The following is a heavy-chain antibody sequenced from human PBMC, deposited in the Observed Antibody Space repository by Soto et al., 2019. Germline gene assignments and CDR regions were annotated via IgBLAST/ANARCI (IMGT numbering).Heavy chain of an antibody. D-gene: IGHD3-10*01. Sequence: QITWKDSGPTLVQPTQTLTLSCTFSGFLLSTSGVGVGWIRQPPGKALEWLALIYWDDVKRYSPSLKSSLIITKDTSKKQVVHTMTNMDPVDTATYYFTHIRSFGIVEGWGQGTMLTVSS. V-gene: IGHV2-5*02. J-gene: IGHJ3*01. CDR3: THIRSFGIVEG. CDR2: IYWDDVK. CDR1: GFLLSTSGVG.